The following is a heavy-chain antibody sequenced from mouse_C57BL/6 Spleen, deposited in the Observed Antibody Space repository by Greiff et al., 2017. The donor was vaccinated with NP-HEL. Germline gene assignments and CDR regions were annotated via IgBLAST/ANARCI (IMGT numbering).Heavy chain of an antibody. V-gene: IGHV2-6-1*01. D-gene: IGHD2-1*01. CDR3: ARHDGNYVGAMDY. CDR1: GFSLTSYG. J-gene: IGHJ4*01. Sequence: VKLMESGPGLVAPSQSLSITCTVSGFSLTSYGVHWVRQPPGKGLEWLVVIWSDGSTTYNSALKSRLSISKDNSKSQVFLKMNSLQTDDTAMYYCARHDGNYVGAMDYWGQGTSVTVSS. CDR2: IWSDGST.